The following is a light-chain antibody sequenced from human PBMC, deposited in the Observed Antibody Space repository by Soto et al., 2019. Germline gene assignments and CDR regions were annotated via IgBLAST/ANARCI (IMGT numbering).Light chain of an antibody. CDR1: QSISSW. CDR2: DAS. V-gene: IGKV1-5*01. CDR3: QQYNTYLWT. Sequence: DIQMTQSPSSLSASVGDRVTITCRASQSISSWLAWYQQMPGKAPKLLIYDASSLHSGVPSRFSGSGSGTEFALTINSLQPDDFATYYCQQYNTYLWTFGQGTKVEIK. J-gene: IGKJ1*01.